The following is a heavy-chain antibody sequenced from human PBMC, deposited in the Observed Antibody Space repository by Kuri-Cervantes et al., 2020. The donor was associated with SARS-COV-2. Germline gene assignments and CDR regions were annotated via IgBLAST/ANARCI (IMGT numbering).Heavy chain of an antibody. CDR3: AKVWSGSYSHYYYYAMDV. V-gene: IGHV3-30*18. CDR2: ISYDGSDR. D-gene: IGHD3-10*01. CDR1: GFTFSNYG. J-gene: IGHJ6*02. Sequence: LSLTCVASGFTFSNYGMHWVRQAPGKGLEWVAVISYDGSDRYYADSVKGRFTISRDNSKNTLCLQMNSLRSEDTAVYYCAKVWSGSYSHYYYYAMDVWGQGTTVTVSS.